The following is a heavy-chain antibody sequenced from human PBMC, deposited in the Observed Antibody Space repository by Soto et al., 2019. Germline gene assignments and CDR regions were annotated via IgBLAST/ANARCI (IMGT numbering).Heavy chain of an antibody. V-gene: IGHV3-30*18. D-gene: IGHD3-22*01. CDR3: AKEGVDYYDSSGYRYYFYY. J-gene: IGHJ4*02. Sequence: GGSLRLSCAASGFTFSSYGMHWVRQAPGKGLEWVAVISYDGSNKYYADSVKGRFTISRDNSKNTLYLQMNSLRAEDTAVYYCAKEGVDYYDSSGYRYYFYYWGQGTLVTVSS. CDR1: GFTFSSYG. CDR2: ISYDGSNK.